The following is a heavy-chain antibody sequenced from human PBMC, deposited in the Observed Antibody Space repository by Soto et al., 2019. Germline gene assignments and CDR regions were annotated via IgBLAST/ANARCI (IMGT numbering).Heavy chain of an antibody. V-gene: IGHV3-23*01. CDR2: ISGSGANT. J-gene: IGHJ4*02. Sequence: EVQLLESAGGLVQPGGSLSLSCAASGFTFSSYAMRWVRQAPGKGLEWVSAISGSGANTYYADSVKGRFTISRDNSKNTLFLQLNSLRAEDTAVYYCAKCAGSGWYPDYWVQGTLVTVSS. CDR3: AKCAGSGWYPDY. CDR1: GFTFSSYA. D-gene: IGHD6-19*01.